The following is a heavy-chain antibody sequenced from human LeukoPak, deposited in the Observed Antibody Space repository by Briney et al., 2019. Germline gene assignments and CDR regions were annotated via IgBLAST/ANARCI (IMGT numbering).Heavy chain of an antibody. CDR1: GFTFSDHH. V-gene: IGHV3-72*01. D-gene: IGHD3-22*01. CDR3: TRIFYYEPGGYSPDH. Sequence: GRSLRLSCAASGFTFSDHHMDWVRHAPRKGRGWIGRSRDKGRGYSTVFAASVAGRFTISRDESKTSLFLQMNSLKIEDTAVYYCTRIFYYEPGGYSPDHWGQGTLVTVSS. J-gene: IGHJ4*02. CDR2: SRDKGRGYST.